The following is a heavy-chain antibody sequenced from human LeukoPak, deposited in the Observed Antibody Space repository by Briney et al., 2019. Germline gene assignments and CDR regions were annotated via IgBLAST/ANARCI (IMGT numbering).Heavy chain of an antibody. Sequence: PGGSLRLSCAASGFNFSSYGMHWVRQAPGKGLEWVAVISYDGSNKYYADSVKGRFTISRDNSKNTLYMQMNSLRAEDTAVYYCAKGFDYWGQGTLVTVSS. CDR2: ISYDGSNK. V-gene: IGHV3-30*18. CDR1: GFNFSSYG. J-gene: IGHJ4*02. CDR3: AKGFDY.